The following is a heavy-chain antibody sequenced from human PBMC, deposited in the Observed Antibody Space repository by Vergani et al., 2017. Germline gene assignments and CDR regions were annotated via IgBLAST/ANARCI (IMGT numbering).Heavy chain of an antibody. CDR2: IYYSGST. Sequence: QLQLQESGPGLVKPSETLSLTCTVSGGSISSSSYYWGWIRQPPGKGLDWIGSIYYSGSTYYNPSLKRRVTISVDTSKNQFSLKLSSVTAADTAVYYCARLIFGVVNVFDYWGQGTLVTASS. CDR3: ARLIFGVVNVFDY. J-gene: IGHJ4*02. D-gene: IGHD3-3*01. CDR1: GGSISSSSYY. V-gene: IGHV4-39*01.